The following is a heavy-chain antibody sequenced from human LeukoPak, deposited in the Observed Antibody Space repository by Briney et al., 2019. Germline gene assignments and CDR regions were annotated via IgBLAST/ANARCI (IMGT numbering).Heavy chain of an antibody. CDR3: ARVYCTNGVCNSFYYYYYGMDV. CDR1: GYTFTGYY. CDR2: INPNSGGT. J-gene: IGHJ6*02. Sequence: ASVKVSCKASGYTFTGYYMHWVRQAPGQGLEWMGWINPNSGGTNYAQKFQGRVTMTRDTSISTAYLELSRLRSDDTAVYYCARVYCTNGVCNSFYYYYYGMDVWGQGTTVTVSS. D-gene: IGHD2-8*01. V-gene: IGHV1-2*02.